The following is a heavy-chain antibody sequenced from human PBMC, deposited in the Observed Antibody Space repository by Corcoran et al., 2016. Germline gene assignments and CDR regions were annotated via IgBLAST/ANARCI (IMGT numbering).Heavy chain of an antibody. CDR1: GGSFSGYY. V-gene: IGHV4-34*01. J-gene: IGHJ6*02. Sequence: QVQLQQWGAGLLKPSETLSLTCAVYGGSFSGYYWSWIRQPPGKGLEWIGEINHSGSTNYNPSLKSRVTISVDTSKNQFSLKLSSGTAADTAVYYCARLWFNYYYYDGMDVWGQGTTVTVSS. CDR3: ARLWFNYYYYDGMDV. CDR2: INHSGST. D-gene: IGHD2-21*01.